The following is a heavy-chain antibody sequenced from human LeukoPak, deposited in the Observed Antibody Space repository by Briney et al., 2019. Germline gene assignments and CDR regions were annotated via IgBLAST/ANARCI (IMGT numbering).Heavy chain of an antibody. CDR2: IEHSGST. D-gene: IGHD3-9*01. Sequence: SETLSLTCAVYGGSFSGYYWNWIRQPPGKGLEWIGEIEHSGSTKYNPSLKSRVTISADTSKNQFSLKLSSVTAADTAVYYCARTSGDWLSWAWIGVDVWGQGTTVTVSS. V-gene: IGHV4-34*01. CDR3: ARTSGDWLSWAWIGVDV. CDR1: GGSFSGYY. J-gene: IGHJ6*02.